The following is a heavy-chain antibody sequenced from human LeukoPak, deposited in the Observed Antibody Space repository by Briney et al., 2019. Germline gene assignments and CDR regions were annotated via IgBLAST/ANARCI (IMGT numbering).Heavy chain of an antibody. CDR2: INPNSGNT. CDR3: ARVGIVATDRGYWFDP. CDR1: GYTFTGYY. J-gene: IGHJ5*02. V-gene: IGHV1-8*02. D-gene: IGHD5-12*01. Sequence: ASVKVSCKASGYTFTGYYMHWVRQAPGQGLEWMGWINPNSGNTGYAQKFQGRVTMTRNTSISTAYMELSSLRSEDTAVYYCARVGIVATDRGYWFDPWGQGTLVTVSS.